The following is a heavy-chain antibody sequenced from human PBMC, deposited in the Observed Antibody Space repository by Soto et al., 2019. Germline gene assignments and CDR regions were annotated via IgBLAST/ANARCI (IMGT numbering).Heavy chain of an antibody. CDR1: GFMVSHNY. D-gene: IGHD1-20*01. V-gene: IGHV3-53*01. CDR2: IYSSGAT. CDR3: ARGITGTTFDY. J-gene: IGHJ4*02. Sequence: GGSLRLSCIPSGFMVSHNYMSWVRQAPGTGLEWVSVIYSSGATYYADSVKGRFTISRDDSKNTLYLQMNSLRAEDTAVYYCARGITGTTFDYWGQGTLVTVSS.